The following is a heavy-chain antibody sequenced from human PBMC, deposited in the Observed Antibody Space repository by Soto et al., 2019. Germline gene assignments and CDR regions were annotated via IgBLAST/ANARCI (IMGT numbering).Heavy chain of an antibody. CDR3: AKDKSDYSNYYVFDY. CDR2: INPSGGST. Sequence: ASVKVSCKASGYTFTSYYMHSVRQAPEQGLEWMGIINPSGGSTSYAQKFQGRVTMTRDTSTSTVYMELNSLRAEDTALYYCAKDKSDYSNYYVFDYWGQGTLVTVSS. V-gene: IGHV1-46*01. J-gene: IGHJ4*02. D-gene: IGHD4-4*01. CDR1: GYTFTSYY.